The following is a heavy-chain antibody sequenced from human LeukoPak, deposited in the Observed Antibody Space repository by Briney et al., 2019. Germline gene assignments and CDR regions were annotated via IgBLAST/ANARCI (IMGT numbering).Heavy chain of an antibody. V-gene: IGHV4-4*07. CDR1: GGSISSYY. J-gene: IGHJ5*02. CDR3: AREINGSSGRWFDP. CDR2: IYTSEST. D-gene: IGHD1-26*01. Sequence: SETLSLTCTVSGGSISSYYWSWIRQPAGKGLEWIGRIYTSESTHYNPSLKSRVTMSVDTSKNQFSLKLSSVTAADTAVYYCAREINGSSGRWFDPWGQGSLVTVSS.